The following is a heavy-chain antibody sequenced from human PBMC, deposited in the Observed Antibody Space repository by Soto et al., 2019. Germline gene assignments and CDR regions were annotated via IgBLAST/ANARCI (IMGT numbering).Heavy chain of an antibody. CDR1: GFIFSNFG. J-gene: IGHJ6*02. CDR3: ARDDIPGRAVATYGMDV. Sequence: QVQLVESGGGVVQPGRSLRLSCAASGFIFSNFGMHWVRQAPGKGLEWVAVIWYDGSNEYYADSVKGRFTISKDNSKNTLYLPRNSLSAEDTSVYYCARDDIPGRAVATYGMDVWCQVTTVTVSS. V-gene: IGHV3-33*01. D-gene: IGHD6-19*01. CDR2: IWYDGSNE.